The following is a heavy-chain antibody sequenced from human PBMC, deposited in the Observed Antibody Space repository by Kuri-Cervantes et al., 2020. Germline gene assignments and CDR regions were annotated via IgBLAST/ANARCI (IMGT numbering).Heavy chain of an antibody. D-gene: IGHD2-15*01. J-gene: IGHJ4*02. CDR1: GFTFSSYS. V-gene: IGHV3-48*01. CDR2: ISSSSSTI. Sequence: GGSLRLSCAASGFTFSSYSMNWVRQAPGKGLEWVSYISSSSSTIYYADSVKGRFTISRDNAKNSLYLQMNSLRAEDTAVYYCARERISGGSCFDYWGQGTLVTVSS. CDR3: ARERISGGSCFDY.